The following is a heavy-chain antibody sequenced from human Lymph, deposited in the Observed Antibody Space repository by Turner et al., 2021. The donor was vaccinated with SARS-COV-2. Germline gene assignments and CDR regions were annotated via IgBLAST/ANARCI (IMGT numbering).Heavy chain of an antibody. V-gene: IGHV3-23*01. CDR1: GFNFRSYT. D-gene: IGHD2-15*01. CDR3: AKDGYDGIYCGGGSCYSGWFDP. CDR2: ISGSGAST. Sequence: EVQLLESGGGLVQPGGSLRLSCSASGFNFRSYTMSWVRQAPGKGLEWVSAISGSGASTYYADSVKGRFTISRDNSKNTLYLQMNSLRVEDTAVYYCAKDGYDGIYCGGGSCYSGWFDPWGQGTLVTVSS. J-gene: IGHJ5*02.